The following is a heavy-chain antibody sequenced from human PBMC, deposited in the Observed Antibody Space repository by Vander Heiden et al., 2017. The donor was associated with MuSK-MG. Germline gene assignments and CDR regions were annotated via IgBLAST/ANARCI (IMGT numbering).Heavy chain of an antibody. V-gene: IGHV3-7*04. CDR2: INQDGSKN. CDR1: GFTFSNTW. CDR3: VWGGNYFDS. D-gene: IGHD3-10*01. J-gene: IGHJ4*02. Sequence: EVQLVESGGGLVQPGASLRLSCAASGFTFSNTWMDWLRQSPGQGLAWVANINQDGSKNYFVDSVRGRFTISRDNAKNSLFLQMDNLGAEDTAVYYCVWGGNYFDSWGQGALVTVSS.